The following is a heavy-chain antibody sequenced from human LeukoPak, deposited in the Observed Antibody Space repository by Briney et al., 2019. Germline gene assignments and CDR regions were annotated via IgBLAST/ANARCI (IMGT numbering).Heavy chain of an antibody. CDR1: GFTFSSYW. CDR3: ARDHIQLRYFDWLLFSNYFDY. D-gene: IGHD3-9*01. CDR2: IKQDGSEK. J-gene: IGHJ4*02. Sequence: GVALRLSCAASGFTFSSYWMSWVRQAPGKGLEWVANIKQDGSEKYYVDSVKGRFTISRDNAKNSLYLQMNSLRAEDTAVYYCARDHIQLRYFDWLLFSNYFDYWGQGTLVTVSS. V-gene: IGHV3-7*01.